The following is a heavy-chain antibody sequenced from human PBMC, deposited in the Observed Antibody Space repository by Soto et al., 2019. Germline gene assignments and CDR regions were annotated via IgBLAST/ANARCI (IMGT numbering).Heavy chain of an antibody. J-gene: IGHJ4*02. CDR3: VRQPGGVATPGDDY. D-gene: IGHD2-15*01. Sequence: QVQLVQSGAEVKKPGASVKVSCEASGYPFTAFDINWVRQAAGQGLEWMGWMNPSSGDSAFAQRFQDRITMTRTTSISTAYMELSRLTYDDTAVYYCVRQPGGVATPGDDYWGQGTLVTVSS. CDR2: MNPSSGDS. V-gene: IGHV1-8*01. CDR1: GYPFTAFD.